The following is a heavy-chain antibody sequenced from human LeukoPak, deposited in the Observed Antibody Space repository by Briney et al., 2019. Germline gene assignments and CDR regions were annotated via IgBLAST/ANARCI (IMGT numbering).Heavy chain of an antibody. V-gene: IGHV3-30*02. J-gene: IGHJ4*02. D-gene: IGHD6-19*01. Sequence: GSLRLSCAASGFTFSSYGMHWVRQAPGKGLEWVAFIRYDGSNKYYADSVKGRFTISRDNSKNTLYLQMNSLRAEDTALYYCATSSGWYPKYFDYWGQGTLVTVSS. CDR2: IRYDGSNK. CDR3: ATSSGWYPKYFDY. CDR1: GFTFSSYG.